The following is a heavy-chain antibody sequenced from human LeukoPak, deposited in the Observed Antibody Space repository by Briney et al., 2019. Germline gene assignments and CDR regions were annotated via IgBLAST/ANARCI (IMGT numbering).Heavy chain of an antibody. Sequence: ASVKVSCKASGYIFTGYYMHWVRQAPGQGLEWMGWINPNSGGTNYAQKFQGRVTMTRDTSISTAYMELSRLRSDDTAVYYCARSHYDILTGRGFDYWGQGTLVTVSS. D-gene: IGHD3-9*01. J-gene: IGHJ4*02. CDR2: INPNSGGT. CDR1: GYIFTGYY. V-gene: IGHV1-2*02. CDR3: ARSHYDILTGRGFDY.